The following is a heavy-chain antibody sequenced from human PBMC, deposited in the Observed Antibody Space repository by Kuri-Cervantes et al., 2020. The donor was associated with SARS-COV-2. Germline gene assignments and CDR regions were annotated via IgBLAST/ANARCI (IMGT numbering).Heavy chain of an antibody. D-gene: IGHD3-22*01. Sequence: GGSLRLSCATYGFTFSGCAMSWVRQAPGKGLEWVSAIRAAGGTTYYADSVKGRFTMSRDNSENTLYLQMNSLRAEDTAVYYCAKGGYITMIVGGEDAFDIWGQETMVTVSS. J-gene: IGHJ3*02. CDR3: AKGGYITMIVGGEDAFDI. CDR1: GFTFSGCA. V-gene: IGHV3-23*01. CDR2: IRAAGGTT.